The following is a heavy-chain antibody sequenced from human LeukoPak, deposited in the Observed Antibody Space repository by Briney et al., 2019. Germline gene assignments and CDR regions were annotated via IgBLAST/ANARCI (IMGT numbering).Heavy chain of an antibody. V-gene: IGHV4-34*01. J-gene: IGHJ4*02. CDR1: GGSLSGYY. CDR3: ARPYGSGSYYNDGLDY. Sequence: SETLSLTCAVYGGSLSGYYLSWIRQPPGKGLEWIAEINHSGITNYTPSLTSRVTLSVDTCKNQFSLKLSSVTAADMAVYYCARPYGSGSYYNDGLDYWGQGTLVTVSS. D-gene: IGHD3-10*01. CDR2: INHSGIT.